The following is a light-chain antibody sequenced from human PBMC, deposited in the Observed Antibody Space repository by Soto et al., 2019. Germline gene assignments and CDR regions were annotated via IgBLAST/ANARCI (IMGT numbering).Light chain of an antibody. CDR1: SGDVGGYKY. CDR2: DVS. Sequence: QSVLTQPASVSGSPGQSITISCTGTSGDVGGYKYVSWYQQHPGKAPKLMIYDVSHRPSGVFTRFSGSKSGNTASLTISGLQAEDEADYYCSSYTSSSHVVFGGGTKLTVL. CDR3: SSYTSSSHVV. V-gene: IGLV2-14*03. J-gene: IGLJ2*01.